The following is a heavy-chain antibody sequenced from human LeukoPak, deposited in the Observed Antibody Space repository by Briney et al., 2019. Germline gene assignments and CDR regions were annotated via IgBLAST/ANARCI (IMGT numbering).Heavy chain of an antibody. CDR3: ARDLNGHMS. V-gene: IGHV3-11*06. CDR1: GGSFSGYY. D-gene: IGHD2-8*01. CDR2: ISSTSSYI. Sequence: LSLTCAVYGGSFSGYYWSWIRQPPGKGLEWVSSISSTSSYIYYADSVKGRFTISRDNAKSSLYLQMNSLRAEDTAVYYCARDLNGHMSWGQGTQVTVSS. J-gene: IGHJ5*02.